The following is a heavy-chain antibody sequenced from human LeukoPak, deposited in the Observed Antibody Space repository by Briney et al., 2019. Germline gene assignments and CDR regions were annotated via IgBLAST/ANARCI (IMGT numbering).Heavy chain of an antibody. J-gene: IGHJ3*01. D-gene: IGHD3-22*01. CDR3: ATTRRYYYDSSGPDAFDL. CDR2: INPNSGSP. CDR1: GYTFTDYY. V-gene: IGHV1-2*02. Sequence: ASVKVSCKASGYTFTDYYMHWVRQAPGQGLEWMGWINPNSGSPNYVQKFQGRVTMTRDTSISTAYMELSRLRSDDTAVYYCATTRRYYYDSSGPDAFDLWGQGTMVTVSS.